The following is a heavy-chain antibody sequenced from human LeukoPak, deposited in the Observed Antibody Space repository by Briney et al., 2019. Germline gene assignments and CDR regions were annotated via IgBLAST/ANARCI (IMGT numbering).Heavy chain of an antibody. CDR2: VYNSGST. J-gene: IGHJ6*02. V-gene: IGHV4-59*01. CDR1: GGSINSYY. CDR3: ARLRSGMDV. Sequence: SEILSLTCTVSGGSINSYYWTWIRQPPGKGLEWIANVYNSGSTNYNPSLKGRVTISVDMFKNQFSLKLTSVTAADTAVYYCARLRSGMDVWGQGTTVTVSS.